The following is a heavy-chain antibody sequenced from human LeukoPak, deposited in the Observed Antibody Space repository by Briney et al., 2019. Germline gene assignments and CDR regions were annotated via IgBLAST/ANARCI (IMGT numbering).Heavy chain of an antibody. CDR1: GFTFSSYA. CDR2: ISYDGSNK. V-gene: IGHV3-30-3*01. J-gene: IGHJ4*02. CDR3: ARVATRGYSYGTPFDY. D-gene: IGHD5-18*01. Sequence: PGGSLRLSRAASGFTFSSYAMHWVRQAPGKGLEWVAVISYDGSNKYYADSVKGRFTISRDNSKNTLYLQMNSLRAEDTAVYYCARVATRGYSYGTPFDYWGQGTLVTVSS.